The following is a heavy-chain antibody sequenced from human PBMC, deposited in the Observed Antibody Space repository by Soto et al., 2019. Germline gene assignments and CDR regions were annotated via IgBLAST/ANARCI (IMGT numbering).Heavy chain of an antibody. CDR3: ARDTSQKIGYGLYDY. CDR1: GYTFTSYA. CDR2: ISPYSGNT. Sequence: QVQLVQSGAEVRKPGASVKVSCKASGYTFTSYAVSWVRQAPGQGLEWMGWISPYSGNTNYGQKVQGRVSLTTATSTSTAYLELRNLRSDDTAVYYCARDTSQKIGYGLYDYWGQGTQVTVSS. D-gene: IGHD2-2*01. J-gene: IGHJ4*02. V-gene: IGHV1-18*01.